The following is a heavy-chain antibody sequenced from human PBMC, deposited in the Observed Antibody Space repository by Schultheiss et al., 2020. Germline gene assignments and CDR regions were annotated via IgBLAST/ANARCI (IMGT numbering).Heavy chain of an antibody. D-gene: IGHD3-22*01. V-gene: IGHV3-30*18. Sequence: GESLKISCAASGFSLNSYGLHWVRQAPGKGLEWVAVTLADGRTKYYANSVKGRFTVSRDDSKNTLYLQMNSLRAEDTAVYYCAKGYDSNGYYPDSWGQGTLVTVSS. CDR2: TLADGRTK. J-gene: IGHJ4*02. CDR1: GFSLNSYG. CDR3: AKGYDSNGYYPDS.